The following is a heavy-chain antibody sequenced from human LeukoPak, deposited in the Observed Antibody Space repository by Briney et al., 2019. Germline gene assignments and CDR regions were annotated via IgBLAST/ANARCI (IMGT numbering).Heavy chain of an antibody. Sequence: GGSLRLSCAASGFTFSRYWMSWVRQTPQKGLEWVANIKQDGSETYYVDSVKGRFTISRDNAKNSLYLQMNSLRAEDTAVYYCARITADAFDIWGQGTMVTVSS. J-gene: IGHJ3*02. CDR3: ARITADAFDI. V-gene: IGHV3-7*03. CDR2: IKQDGSET. D-gene: IGHD3-16*01. CDR1: GFTFSRYW.